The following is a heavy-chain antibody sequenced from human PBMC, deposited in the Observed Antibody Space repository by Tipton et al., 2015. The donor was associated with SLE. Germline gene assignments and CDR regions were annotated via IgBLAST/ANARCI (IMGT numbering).Heavy chain of an antibody. CDR1: GGTFSSYT. J-gene: IGHJ4*02. Sequence: QVQLVQSGAEVKKPGSSVKVSCKASGGTFSSYTISWVRQAPGQGLEWMGRIIPILGIANYAQKFQGRVTITADKSTSTAYMELSSLRAEDTAVYYCASEVVATILFDYWGQGTLVTVSS. D-gene: IGHD5-12*01. CDR2: IIPILGIA. CDR3: ASEVVATILFDY. V-gene: IGHV1-69*09.